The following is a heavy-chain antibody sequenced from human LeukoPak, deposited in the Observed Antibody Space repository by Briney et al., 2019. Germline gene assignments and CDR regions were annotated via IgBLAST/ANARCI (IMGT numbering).Heavy chain of an antibody. V-gene: IGHV1-18*01. CDR3: AGVIEGSTAMRTYYYYYYMDV. Sequence: ASVKVSCKASGYTFTSYGTSWVRQAPGQGLEWMGWISAYNGNTNYAQKLQGRVTMTTDTSTSTAYMELRSLRSDDTAVYYCAGVIEGSTAMRTYYYYYYMDVWGKGTTVTVSS. CDR2: ISAYNGNT. J-gene: IGHJ6*03. CDR1: GYTFTSYG. D-gene: IGHD5-18*01.